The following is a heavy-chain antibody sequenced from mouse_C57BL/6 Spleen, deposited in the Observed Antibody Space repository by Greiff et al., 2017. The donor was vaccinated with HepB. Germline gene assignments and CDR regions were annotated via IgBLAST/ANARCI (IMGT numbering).Heavy chain of an antibody. D-gene: IGHD1-1*01. CDR1: GFNIKDYY. CDR3: TTDYYGSSGAY. V-gene: IGHV14-1*01. Sequence: EVQLQQSGAELVRPGASVKLSCTASGFNIKDYYMHWVKQRPEQGLEWIGRIDPEDGDTDYAPKFQGKATMTADTSSNTAYLQLSSLTSEDTTVYYCTTDYYGSSGAYWGQGTLVTVSA. J-gene: IGHJ3*01. CDR2: IDPEDGDT.